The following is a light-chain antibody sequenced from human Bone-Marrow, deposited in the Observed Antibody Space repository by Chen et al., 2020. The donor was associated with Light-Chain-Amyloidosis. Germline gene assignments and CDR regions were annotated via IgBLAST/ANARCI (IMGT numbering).Light chain of an antibody. CDR1: QSISSN. Sequence: EIVMTQAPATLSVSPGERATLSCRASQSISSNLAWYQQKPGQAPWLLIYGASTRDTAIPARFSGSGSGTEFTLNISSLQSEDFAVYFFQPYHLLFPFGQGTKLEIK. CDR2: GAS. V-gene: IGKV3-15*01. CDR3: QPYHLLFP. J-gene: IGKJ2*01.